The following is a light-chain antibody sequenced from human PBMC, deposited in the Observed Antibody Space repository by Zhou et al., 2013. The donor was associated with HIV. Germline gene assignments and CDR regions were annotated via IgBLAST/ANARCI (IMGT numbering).Light chain of an antibody. CDR3: QRYGSSPQTFGSSFQT. CDR1: QDIRND. CDR2: LAS. J-gene: IGKJ1*01. Sequence: DIQMTQSPSSLSASVGDRVTITCRASQDIRNDLNWYQQKPGKAPKRLIYLASSLQSGVPSRFSGSGSGTDFTLTISRLEPEDFAVYYCQRYGSSPQTFGSSFQTFGQGTKVKVK. V-gene: IGKV1-17*01.